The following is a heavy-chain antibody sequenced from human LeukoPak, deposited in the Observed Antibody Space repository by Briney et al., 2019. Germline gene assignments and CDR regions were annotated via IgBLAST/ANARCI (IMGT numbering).Heavy chain of an antibody. V-gene: IGHV4-39*01. D-gene: IGHD5-12*01. CDR1: GDSISSSSYY. J-gene: IGHJ4*02. Sequence: SETLSLTCTVSGDSISSSSYYWGWIRQPPGKGLEWIGNMHYSGSTNYNPSLRSRVTISVDTSKNRFSLKLSSVTAADTAVYYCARRGPSAYEFDYWGQGTLVTVSS. CDR3: ARRGPSAYEFDY. CDR2: MHYSGST.